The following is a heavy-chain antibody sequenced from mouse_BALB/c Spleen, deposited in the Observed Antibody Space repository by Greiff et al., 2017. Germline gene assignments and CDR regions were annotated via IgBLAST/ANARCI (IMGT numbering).Heavy chain of an antibody. CDR1: GYSITSDYA. V-gene: IGHV3-2*02. Sequence: EVQGVESGPGLVKPSQSLSLTCTVTGYSITSDYAWNWIRQFPGNKLEWMGYISYSGSTSYNPSLKSRISITRDTSKNQFFLQLNSVTTEDTATYYCARMYGNWAWFAYWGQGTLVTVSA. D-gene: IGHD2-10*02. J-gene: IGHJ3*01. CDR2: ISYSGST. CDR3: ARMYGNWAWFAY.